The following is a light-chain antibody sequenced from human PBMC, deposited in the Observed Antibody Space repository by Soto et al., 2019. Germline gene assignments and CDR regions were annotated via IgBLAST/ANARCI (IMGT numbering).Light chain of an antibody. CDR1: SSDVGGYNY. CDR3: QSYDNSLTGWV. Sequence: QSALTQPPSASGSPGQSVTISCTGTSSDVGGYNYVSWYQQHPGKAPKLMIYEVSKRPSGVPDRFSGSKSDTSASLAITGLQAEDEADYYCQSYDNSLTGWVFGGGTKLTVL. V-gene: IGLV2-8*01. CDR2: EVS. J-gene: IGLJ3*02.